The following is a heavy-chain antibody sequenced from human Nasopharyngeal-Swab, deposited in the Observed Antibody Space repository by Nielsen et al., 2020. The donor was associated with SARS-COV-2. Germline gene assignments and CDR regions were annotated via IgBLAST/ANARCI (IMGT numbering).Heavy chain of an antibody. CDR1: GFSVRTYW. CDR3: ARVPALIPYYYDGMDV. CDR2: LKEDGSET. Sequence: LSLTCAASGFSVRTYWLTWVRQDPGRGLEWIANLKEDGSETYYVDSVKGRFTISRDNAKHSLYLPMNRLRAEDTAVYYCARVPALIPYYYDGMDVWGQGTTVTVSS. V-gene: IGHV3-7*01. D-gene: IGHD2-21*01. J-gene: IGHJ6*02.